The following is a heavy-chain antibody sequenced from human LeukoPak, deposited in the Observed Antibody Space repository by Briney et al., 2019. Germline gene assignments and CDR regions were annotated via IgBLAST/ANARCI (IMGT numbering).Heavy chain of an antibody. CDR3: ARDSTYYYDSGSSGPHYFDN. J-gene: IGHJ4*02. CDR2: ISSGGTYE. Sequence: PGGSLRLSCAASGFTFSNYAMHWVRQAPGKGLEWVSLISSGGTYEYYADSVKGRFTISRDNSKNTLYLQLNSLRAEDTAVYYCARDSTYYYDSGSSGPHYFDNWGQGNLVTVSS. CDR1: GFTFSNYA. D-gene: IGHD3-10*01. V-gene: IGHV3-30*01.